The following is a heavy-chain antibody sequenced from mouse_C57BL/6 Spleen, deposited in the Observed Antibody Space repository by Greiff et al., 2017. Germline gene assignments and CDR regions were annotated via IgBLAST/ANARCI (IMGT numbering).Heavy chain of an antibody. CDR1: GYTFTSYW. V-gene: IGHV1-5*01. Sequence: DVQLQESGTVLARPGASVKMSCKTSGYTFTSYWMHWVKQRPGQGLEWIGAIYPGNSDTSYNQKFKGKANLTAVTSASTAYMELSSLTNEDSAVYYCTRSYGNYVLYFDVWGTGTTVTVSS. CDR2: IYPGNSDT. CDR3: TRSYGNYVLYFDV. D-gene: IGHD2-1*01. J-gene: IGHJ1*03.